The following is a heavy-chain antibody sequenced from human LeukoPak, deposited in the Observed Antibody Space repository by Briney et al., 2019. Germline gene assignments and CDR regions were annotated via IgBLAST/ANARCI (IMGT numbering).Heavy chain of an antibody. CDR3: TSEYSSSPAY. V-gene: IGHV4-39*02. CDR2: IYYNGNS. D-gene: IGHD6-6*01. Sequence: SDTLSLTCTVSGGSITNPTYHWGWVRQPPGKGLEWIGSIYYNGNSYYNLDLKSRLTLSIDTSNNQFSLKLESVTAADTAVYYCTSEYSSSPAYWGQGTWSPSPQ. J-gene: IGHJ4*02. CDR1: GGSITNPTYH.